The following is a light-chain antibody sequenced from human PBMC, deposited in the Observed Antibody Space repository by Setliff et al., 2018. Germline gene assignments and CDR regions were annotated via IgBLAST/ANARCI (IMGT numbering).Light chain of an antibody. Sequence: QSVLPQPASVSGSPGRSITISCTGTSSDVGSYNYVSWYQHHPGRAPKLMIYEVSKRPSGVPDRFSGSKSGNTASLTVSGLQAEDEADCYCSSYAGSNNPYVFGTGTKVTVL. CDR3: SSYAGSNNPYV. V-gene: IGLV2-8*01. CDR1: SSDVGSYNY. CDR2: EVS. J-gene: IGLJ1*01.